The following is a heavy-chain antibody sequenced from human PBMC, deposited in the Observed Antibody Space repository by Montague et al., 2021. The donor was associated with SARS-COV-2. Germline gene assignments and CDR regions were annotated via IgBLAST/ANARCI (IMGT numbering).Heavy chain of an antibody. CDR2: IKQDAGEK. Sequence: SRRLSCAASGFAFGNFWMSWIRQAPGKGLEWVANIKQDAGEKYYGESVQGRFTISRDNAKKSLYLQMNSLRVEDTAVYYCATAGSGSYYYYKYGMDAWGQGTTVTVS. CDR3: ATAGSGSYYYYKYGMDA. J-gene: IGHJ6*02. D-gene: IGHD3-10*01. CDR1: GFAFGNFW. V-gene: IGHV3-7*01.